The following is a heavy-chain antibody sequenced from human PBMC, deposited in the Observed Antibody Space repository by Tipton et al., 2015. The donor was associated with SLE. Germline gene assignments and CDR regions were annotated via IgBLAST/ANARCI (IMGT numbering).Heavy chain of an antibody. V-gene: IGHV4-4*07. Sequence: TLSLTCSVSGGSLSSHPWSWIRQPAGGGLGWVGRIYTNENTNYNPSLQSQVTLSVDTSKNQFSLKLSSVTAADTAVYYCARDYYYYGSGTPSPGYFDYWGQGTLVTVPS. CDR1: GGSLSSHP. D-gene: IGHD3-10*01. J-gene: IGHJ4*02. CDR3: ARDYYYYGSGTPSPGYFDY. CDR2: IYTNENT.